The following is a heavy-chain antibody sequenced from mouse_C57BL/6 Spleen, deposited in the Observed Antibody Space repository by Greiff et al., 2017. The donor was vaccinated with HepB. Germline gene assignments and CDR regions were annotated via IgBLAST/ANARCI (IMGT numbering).Heavy chain of an antibody. D-gene: IGHD1-1*02. CDR3: ARYYALYDVEY. J-gene: IGHJ2*01. CDR1: GFTFSDYG. V-gene: IGHV5-17*01. Sequence: EVNLVESGGGLVKPGGSLKLSCAASGFTFSDYGMHWVRQAPEKGLEWVAYISSGSSTIYYADTVKGRFTISRDNAKNTLFLQMTSLRSEDTAMYYCARYYALYDVEYWGQGTTLTVSS. CDR2: ISSGSSTI.